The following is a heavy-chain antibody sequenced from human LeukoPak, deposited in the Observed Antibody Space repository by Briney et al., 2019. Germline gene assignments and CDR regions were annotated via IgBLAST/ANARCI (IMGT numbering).Heavy chain of an antibody. CDR2: IRYDGSNK. Sequence: PGGSLRLSCAASGLTFSSYGMHWVRQAPGKGLEWVAFIRYDGSNKYYADSVKGRFTISRDNSKNTLYLQMNSLRAEDTAVYYCAKDPIVGATREYYFDYWGQGTLVTVSS. J-gene: IGHJ4*02. CDR1: GLTFSSYG. V-gene: IGHV3-30*02. CDR3: AKDPIVGATREYYFDY. D-gene: IGHD1-26*01.